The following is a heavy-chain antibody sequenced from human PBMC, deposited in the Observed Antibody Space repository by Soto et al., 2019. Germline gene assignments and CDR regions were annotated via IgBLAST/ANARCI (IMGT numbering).Heavy chain of an antibody. CDR2: ISWDSGSI. V-gene: IGHV3-9*01. J-gene: IGHJ4*02. CDR1: GFTFDDFA. Sequence: SLRLSCVASGFTFDDFAMHWVRQIPGKGLEWVSHISWDSGSIDYGDSVRGRFTISRDNTKNSVYLQMNSLSVDDTALYYCTKDKGPTGTASDFWGQGTLVTVSS. CDR3: TKDKGPTGTASDF. D-gene: IGHD1-7*01.